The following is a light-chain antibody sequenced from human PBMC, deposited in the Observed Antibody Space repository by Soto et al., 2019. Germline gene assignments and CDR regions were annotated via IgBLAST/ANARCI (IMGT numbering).Light chain of an antibody. Sequence: DIQMPQSPSTLSASVGASFTITCRASHTISSWLAWYQQKPGKTTKLLIYDASSLESGVPSRFSGSGSGTEFTLTISSLQPDDFATYYCQKYNSYLITFGKGTRLEIK. J-gene: IGKJ5*01. CDR2: DAS. V-gene: IGKV1-5*01. CDR3: QKYNSYLIT. CDR1: HTISSW.